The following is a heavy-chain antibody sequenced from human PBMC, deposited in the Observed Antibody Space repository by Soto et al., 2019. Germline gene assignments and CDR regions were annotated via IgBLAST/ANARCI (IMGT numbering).Heavy chain of an antibody. Sequence: QVQLQESGPGVVKPSETLSLSCSVSGASISSYYWNWIRQSPGKRLEWIGYISYAGNTNYNPALESRVTISADTSNNQVCLTLTSVIAADRALYFCAREGVATVIGSFDLWGQGTPVTVSS. V-gene: IGHV4-59*01. J-gene: IGHJ4*02. CDR3: AREGVATVIGSFDL. CDR1: GASISSYY. D-gene: IGHD1-1*01. CDR2: ISYAGNT.